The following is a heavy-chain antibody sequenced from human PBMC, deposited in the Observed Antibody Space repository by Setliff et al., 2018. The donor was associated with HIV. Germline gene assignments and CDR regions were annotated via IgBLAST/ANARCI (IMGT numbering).Heavy chain of an antibody. CDR2: IYTSGST. CDR1: GDSISTYY. Sequence: PSETLSLTCTVSGDSISTYYWSWIRQPPGKGLEWIGYIYTSGSTNYNPSLKSRVTISVDTSKNQFSLKLSSVTAADTAVYYCARVYYGSGWYFDLWGRGTLVTVSS. J-gene: IGHJ2*01. CDR3: ARVYYGSGWYFDL. V-gene: IGHV4-4*08. D-gene: IGHD3-10*01.